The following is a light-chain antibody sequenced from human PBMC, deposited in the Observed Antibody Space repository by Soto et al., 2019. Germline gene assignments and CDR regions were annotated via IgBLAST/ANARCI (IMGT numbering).Light chain of an antibody. J-gene: IGLJ1*01. CDR1: SSDVGGYNY. CDR3: SSYTSSRTYV. V-gene: IGLV2-14*03. CDR2: DVS. Sequence: QSVLTQPASVSGSPGQSITISCTGTSSDVGGYNYVSWYQQHPGKAPKLMIYDVSNRPSGVSNRFSGSKSGNTASLTISGLRAEDEADYYCSSYTSSRTYVFGTGTKVTVL.